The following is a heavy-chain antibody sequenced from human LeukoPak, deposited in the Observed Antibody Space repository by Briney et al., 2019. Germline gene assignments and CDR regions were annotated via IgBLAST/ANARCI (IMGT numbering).Heavy chain of an antibody. CDR2: ISWNSGRI. V-gene: IGHV3-9*01. D-gene: IGHD2-21*02. Sequence: GRSLRLSCAASGFIFDDYAMHWVRQAPGKGLEWVSGISWNSGRIVYGDSVKGRFTISRDNAKNSLYLQMNSLRAEDTAVYYCARAPSSRTVTDVWGKGTTVTVSS. J-gene: IGHJ6*04. CDR1: GFIFDDYA. CDR3: ARAPSSRTVTDV.